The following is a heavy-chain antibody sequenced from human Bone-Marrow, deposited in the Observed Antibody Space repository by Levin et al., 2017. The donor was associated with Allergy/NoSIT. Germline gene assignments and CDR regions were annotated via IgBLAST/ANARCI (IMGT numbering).Heavy chain of an antibody. CDR3: TRDITGTSFFDY. CDR1: GFTFGDYA. J-gene: IGHJ4*02. CDR2: IRSKAYGGTT. D-gene: IGHD1-7*01. Sequence: GGSLRLSCTASGFTFGDYAMSWVRQAPGKGLEWVGFIRSKAYGGTTEYAASVKGRFTISRDDSKSIAYLQMNSLKTEDTAVYYCTRDITGTSFFDYWGQGTLVTVSS. V-gene: IGHV3-49*04.